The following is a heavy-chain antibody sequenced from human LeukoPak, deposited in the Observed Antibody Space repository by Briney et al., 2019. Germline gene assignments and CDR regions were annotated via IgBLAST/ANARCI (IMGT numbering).Heavy chain of an antibody. D-gene: IGHD3-10*01. J-gene: IGHJ4*02. Sequence: KTSETLSLTCTVSGDSISSYYWSWIRQPPGKGLEWIGYIYYSGSTKYNPSLKTRVTISVDTSKNQFSLKLSSVTAADTAVYFCARAPGIRRSFDSWGQGTLVTVSS. CDR1: GDSISSYY. CDR2: IYYSGST. CDR3: ARAPGIRRSFDS. V-gene: IGHV4-59*01.